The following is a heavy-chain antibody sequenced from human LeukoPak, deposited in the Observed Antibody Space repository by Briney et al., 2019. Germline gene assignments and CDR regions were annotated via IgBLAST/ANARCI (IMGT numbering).Heavy chain of an antibody. Sequence: GGSLKLSCAASGFILSGSAMHWVRQASGKGLERVGRTRSKANNYATAYAASVKDRFTISRDDSKNTAYLQMNSLKTEDTAVYYCTRVAAGDTVPFDYWGQGTLVTVSS. CDR1: GFILSGSA. D-gene: IGHD6-13*01. CDR2: TRSKANNYAT. J-gene: IGHJ4*02. V-gene: IGHV3-73*01. CDR3: TRVAAGDTVPFDY.